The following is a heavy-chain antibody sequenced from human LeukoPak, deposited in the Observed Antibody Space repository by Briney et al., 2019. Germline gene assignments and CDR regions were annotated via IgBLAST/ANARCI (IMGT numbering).Heavy chain of an antibody. CDR2: IYSGGST. CDR1: GFTVSSNY. V-gene: IGHV3-53*01. J-gene: IGHJ5*02. D-gene: IGHD5-18*01. CDR3: ARDPPRDTAMVST. Sequence: GGSLRLSCAASGFTVSSNYMSWVRQAPGKGLEWVSVIYSGGSTYYADSVKGRFTISRDNSKNTLYLQMNSLRAEDTAVYYCARDPPRDTAMVSTWGQGILVTVSS.